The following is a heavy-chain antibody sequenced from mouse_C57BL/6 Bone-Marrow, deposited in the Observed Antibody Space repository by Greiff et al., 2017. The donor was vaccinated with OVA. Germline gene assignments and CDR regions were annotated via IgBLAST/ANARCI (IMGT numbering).Heavy chain of an antibody. Sequence: VQLQQSGAELARPGASVKLSCKASGYTFTSYGISWVKQRTGQGLEWIGEIYPRSGNTYYNEKFKGKATLTADKSSSTAYMELRSLTSEDSAVYVCARYDYYGSTFAYWGQGTLVTVSA. CDR3: ARYDYYGSTFAY. CDR1: GYTFTSYG. J-gene: IGHJ3*01. V-gene: IGHV1-81*01. D-gene: IGHD1-1*01. CDR2: IYPRSGNT.